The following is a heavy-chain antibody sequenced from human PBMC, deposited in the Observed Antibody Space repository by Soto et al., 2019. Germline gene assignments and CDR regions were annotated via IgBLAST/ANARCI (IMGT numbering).Heavy chain of an antibody. Sequence: SETLSLTCTVSGGSISSYYWSWIRQPPGKGLEWIGYIYYSGSTNYNPSLKSRVTISVDTSKNQFSLKLSSVTAADTAVYYCARHSPIVVVPAAIDYWGQGTLVTVSS. V-gene: IGHV4-59*08. J-gene: IGHJ4*02. D-gene: IGHD2-2*01. CDR1: GGSISSYY. CDR2: IYYSGST. CDR3: ARHSPIVVVPAAIDY.